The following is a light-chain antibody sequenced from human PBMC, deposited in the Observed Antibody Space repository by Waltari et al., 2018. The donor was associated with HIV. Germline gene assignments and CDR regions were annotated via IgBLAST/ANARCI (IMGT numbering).Light chain of an antibody. CDR3: ASWDSGLRAVV. CDR1: ASNIAKNF. Sequence: SVLTQPPSLSAAAGQMPIRPCSGCASNIAKNFVSWYAQVPCSAPKLLIFDDFLRPSGTPDRFFGSKSGLSATLEIAAVQPDDEAQYYCASWDSGLRAVVFGGGTSLAVL. CDR2: DDF. J-gene: IGLJ2*01. V-gene: IGLV1-51*01.